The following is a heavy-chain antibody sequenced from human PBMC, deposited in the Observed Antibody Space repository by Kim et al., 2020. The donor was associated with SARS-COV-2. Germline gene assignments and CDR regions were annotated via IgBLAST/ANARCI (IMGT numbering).Heavy chain of an antibody. CDR2: ITSTADT. CDR1: GFTFSNYD. J-gene: IGHJ5*02. CDR3: ARAGSGWYVGGVDP. Sequence: GGSLRLSCAASGFTFSNYDMHWVRQATGKGLEWVSVITSTADTYYSGSLMDRFTISRETAKNSLYLQMNRVRGGDTAVYYCARAGSGWYVGGVDPWGQGKLVTVSS. V-gene: IGHV3-13*04. D-gene: IGHD6-19*01.